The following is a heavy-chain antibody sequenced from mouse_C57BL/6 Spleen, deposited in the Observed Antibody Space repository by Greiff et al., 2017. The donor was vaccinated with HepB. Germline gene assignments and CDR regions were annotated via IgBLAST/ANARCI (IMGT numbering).Heavy chain of an antibody. Sequence: VQLQQSGPELVKPGASVKISCKASGYSFTSYYIHWVKQRPGQGLEWIGWIYPGSGNTKYNEKFKGKATLTADTSSSTAYMQLSSLTSEDSAVYYCARIGYGNRYWYFDVWGTGTTVTVSS. CDR1: GYSFTSYY. CDR2: IYPGSGNT. V-gene: IGHV1-66*01. CDR3: ARIGYGNRYWYFDV. J-gene: IGHJ1*03. D-gene: IGHD2-1*01.